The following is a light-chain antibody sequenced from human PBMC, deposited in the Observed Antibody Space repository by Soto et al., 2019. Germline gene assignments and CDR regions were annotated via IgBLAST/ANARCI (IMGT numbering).Light chain of an antibody. V-gene: IGLV1-40*01. CDR2: TNS. CDR3: QSYDSSLSGDV. J-gene: IGLJ1*01. CDR1: SSNIGAGYD. Sequence: QLVLTQPPSVTGAPGQRVTISCTGSSSNIGAGYDVHWYQQLPGTAPKLLIYTNSNRPSGVPDRFSGSKSGTSASLAITGLQAEDGADYYCQSYDSSLSGDVFGPGTKLTVL.